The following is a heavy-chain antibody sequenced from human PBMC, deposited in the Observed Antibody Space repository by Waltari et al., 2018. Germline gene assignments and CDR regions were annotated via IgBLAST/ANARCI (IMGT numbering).Heavy chain of an antibody. CDR2: IYYSGST. CDR3: ARGDLEMATSFDY. Sequence: QLQLQESGPGLVKPSETLSLTCTVSGGSISSSSYYWGWIRQPPGKGLEWIGSIYYSGSTNYNPSLKSRVTISVDTSKNQFSLKLSSETAADTAVYYCARGDLEMATSFDYWGQGTLVTVSS. D-gene: IGHD5-12*01. J-gene: IGHJ4*02. V-gene: IGHV4-39*07. CDR1: GGSISSSSYY.